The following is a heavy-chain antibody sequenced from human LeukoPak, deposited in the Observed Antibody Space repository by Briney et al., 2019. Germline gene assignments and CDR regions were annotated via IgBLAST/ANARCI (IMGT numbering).Heavy chain of an antibody. V-gene: IGHV4-38-2*02. CDR2: IYHSGST. Sequence: KPSETLSLTCTVSGYSISSGYYWGWIRQPPGKGLEWIGSIYHSGSTYYNPSLKSRVTISVDTSKNQFSLKLSSVTAADTAVYYCARGILMVYHHYYYYYYMDVWGKGTTVTVSS. CDR1: GYSISSGYY. J-gene: IGHJ6*03. CDR3: ARGILMVYHHYYYYYYMDV. D-gene: IGHD2-8*01.